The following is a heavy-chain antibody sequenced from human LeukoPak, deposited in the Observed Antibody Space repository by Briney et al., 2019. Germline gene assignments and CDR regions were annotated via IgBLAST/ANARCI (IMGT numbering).Heavy chain of an antibody. Sequence: SETLSLTCTVSGGSISSSSYYWGWIRQPPGKGLEWIGRIYYSGSTYYNPSLKSRVTISVDTSKNQFSLKLSSVTAADTAVYYCARQHQNYDFWSGYYGSLFYFDYWGQGTLVTVSS. V-gene: IGHV4-39*01. J-gene: IGHJ4*02. D-gene: IGHD3-3*01. CDR1: GGSISSSSYY. CDR3: ARQHQNYDFWSGYYGSLFYFDY. CDR2: IYYSGST.